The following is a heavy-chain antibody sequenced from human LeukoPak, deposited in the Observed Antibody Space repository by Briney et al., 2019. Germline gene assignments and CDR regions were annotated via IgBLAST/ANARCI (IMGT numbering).Heavy chain of an antibody. Sequence: PGGSLRLSCAASGFTFSSYEMNWVRLAPGKGLEWASHICFSGSTIYYADSVKGRFTISRDNAKNSLYVQMNSLRAEDTAVYYCARGGYYDSSGYYYVGYFHHWGQGTLVTVSS. CDR2: ICFSGSTI. CDR3: ARGGYYDSSGYYYVGYFHH. CDR1: GFTFSSYE. D-gene: IGHD3-22*01. V-gene: IGHV3-48*03. J-gene: IGHJ1*01.